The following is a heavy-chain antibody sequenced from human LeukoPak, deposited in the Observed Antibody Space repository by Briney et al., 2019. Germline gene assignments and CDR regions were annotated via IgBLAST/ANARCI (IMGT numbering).Heavy chain of an antibody. CDR2: IIPIFGTA. CDR1: GGTFSSYA. V-gene: IGHV1-69*13. D-gene: IGHD2-21*02. J-gene: IGHJ4*02. Sequence: SVKVSCKASGGTFSSYAISWVRQALGQGLERMGGIIPIFGTANYAQKFQGRVTITADESTSTAYMELSSLRSEDTAVYYCATLAYCGGDCYSYFDYWGQGTLVTVSS. CDR3: ATLAYCGGDCYSYFDY.